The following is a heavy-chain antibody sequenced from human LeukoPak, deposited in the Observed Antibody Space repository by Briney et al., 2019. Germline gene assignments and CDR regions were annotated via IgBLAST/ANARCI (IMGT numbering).Heavy chain of an antibody. CDR1: GFTFSSYA. Sequence: GGSLRLSCAASGFTFSSYAMSWVRQAPGKGLEWVSAISGSGGSTYYADSVKGRFTISRDNSKNTLYLQMNSLRAEDTAVYYCAKVNQLPIYYYGMDVWGQGTTVTVSS. J-gene: IGHJ6*02. CDR3: AKVNQLPIYYYGMDV. V-gene: IGHV3-23*01. D-gene: IGHD2-2*01. CDR2: ISGSGGST.